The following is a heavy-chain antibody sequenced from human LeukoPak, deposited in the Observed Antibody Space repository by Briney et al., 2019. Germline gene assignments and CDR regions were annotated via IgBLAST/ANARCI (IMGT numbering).Heavy chain of an antibody. CDR2: ISYDGSNK. CDR1: GFTFSSYA. Sequence: GGSLRLSCAASGFTFSSYAMHWVRQAPVKGLEWVAVISYDGSNKYYADSVKGRFTISRDNSKNTLYLQMNSLRAEDTAVYYCAREEPFDYWGQGTLVTVSS. D-gene: IGHD1-14*01. J-gene: IGHJ4*02. V-gene: IGHV3-30-3*01. CDR3: AREEPFDY.